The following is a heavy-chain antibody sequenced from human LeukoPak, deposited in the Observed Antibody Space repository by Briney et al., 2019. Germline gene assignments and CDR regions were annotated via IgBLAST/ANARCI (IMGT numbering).Heavy chain of an antibody. CDR1: GGSISSSN. D-gene: IGHD2/OR15-2a*01. J-gene: IGHJ5*02. CDR2: ITSSSSYI. Sequence: ETLSLTCAVSGGSISSSNWWSWVRQPPGKGLEWVSSITSSSSYIYYADSVKGRFTISRDNAKNSLYLQVNSLRAEDTAVYYCARSPTFRGWFDPWGQGTLVTVSS. CDR3: ARSPTFRGWFDP. V-gene: IGHV3-21*01.